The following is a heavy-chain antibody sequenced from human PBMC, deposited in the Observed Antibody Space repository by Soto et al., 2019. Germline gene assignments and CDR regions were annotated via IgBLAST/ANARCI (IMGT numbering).Heavy chain of an antibody. D-gene: IGHD6-19*01. CDR1: GGSISSFY. J-gene: IGHJ5*02. CDR3: ARGVAEPDFYPWANWFDL. Sequence: PSETLSLTCNVSGGSISSFYWTWIRQPAGGRLEWIGRVYDSGSSNYNPSLKTRITMSLHRSRSQFSLSLYSVTAADTAVYYCARGVAEPDFYPWANWFDLWGQGXQVTVHS. CDR2: VYDSGSS. V-gene: IGHV4-4*07.